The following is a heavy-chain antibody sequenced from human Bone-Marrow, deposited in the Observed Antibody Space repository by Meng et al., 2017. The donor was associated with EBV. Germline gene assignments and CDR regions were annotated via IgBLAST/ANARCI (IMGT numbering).Heavy chain of an antibody. CDR1: GGSVSGYY. Sequence: HVQLQTWGEGLLTPSETLSLTCAVDGGSVSGYYWSWIRQPPGKGLEWIGEINHSGSTNYNPSLKSRVTISVDTSKNQFSLKLSSVTAADTAVYYCARGPLEWEPRGEDYWGQGTLVTVSS. D-gene: IGHD1-26*01. V-gene: IGHV4-34*01. CDR3: ARGPLEWEPRGEDY. CDR2: INHSGST. J-gene: IGHJ4*02.